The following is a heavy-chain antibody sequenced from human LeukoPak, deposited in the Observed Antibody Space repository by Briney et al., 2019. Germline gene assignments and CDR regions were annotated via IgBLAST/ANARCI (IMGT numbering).Heavy chain of an antibody. D-gene: IGHD5-24*01. CDR2: ITNNGRKT. Sequence: PGGSLRLSCAASGFIFNDYFMGWIRQTPGKGLEWVSYITNNGRKTYYADSMKGRFTISRDNAKNSLYLQMNSLRAEDTAVYYCASRRDGYNYVALDYWGQGTLVTVSS. CDR3: ASRRDGYNYVALDY. V-gene: IGHV3-11*04. CDR1: GFIFNDYF. J-gene: IGHJ4*02.